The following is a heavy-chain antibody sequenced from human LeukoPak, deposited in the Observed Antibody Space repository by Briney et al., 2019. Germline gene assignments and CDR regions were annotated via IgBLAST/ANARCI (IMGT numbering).Heavy chain of an antibody. J-gene: IGHJ4*02. CDR1: GSSISSYY. Sequence: PSETLSLTCTVSGSSISSYYWSWIRQPPGKGLEWIGYIYYSGSTNYNPSLKSRVTISVDTSKNQFSLKLSSVTAADTAVYYCARTYYGSGSYYRPWGQGTLVTVSS. D-gene: IGHD3-10*01. V-gene: IGHV4-59*12. CDR2: IYYSGST. CDR3: ARTYYGSGSYYRP.